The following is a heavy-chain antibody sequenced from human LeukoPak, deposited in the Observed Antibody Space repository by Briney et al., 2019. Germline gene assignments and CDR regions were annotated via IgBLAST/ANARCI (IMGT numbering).Heavy chain of an antibody. CDR2: ISSDGSIT. D-gene: IGHD4-23*01. CDR3: ARDGNWHFDY. V-gene: IGHV3-74*01. Sequence: AGGSLRLSCAASGLTFSSYWMHWVRQAPGKGLLWVSRISSDGSITDYADSVKGRFTISRDNAKNTLYLQMNSLSAEDTAVYYCARDGNWHFDYWGQGTLVTVSS. CDR1: GLTFSSYW. J-gene: IGHJ4*02.